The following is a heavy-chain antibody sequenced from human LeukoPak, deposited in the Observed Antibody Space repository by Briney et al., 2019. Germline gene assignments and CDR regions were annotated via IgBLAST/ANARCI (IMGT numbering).Heavy chain of an antibody. Sequence: APVKVSCKASGYTFTGYYMHWVRQAPGQGLEWMGWINPNSGGTNYAQKFQGRVTMTRDTSISTAYMELSRLRSDDTAVYYCARGTYGSGSYPRMNWGQGTLVTVSS. D-gene: IGHD3-10*01. CDR2: INPNSGGT. CDR3: ARGTYGSGSYPRMN. V-gene: IGHV1-2*02. J-gene: IGHJ4*02. CDR1: GYTFTGYY.